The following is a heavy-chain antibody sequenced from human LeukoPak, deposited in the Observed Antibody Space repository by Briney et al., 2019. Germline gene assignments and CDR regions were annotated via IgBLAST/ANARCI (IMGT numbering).Heavy chain of an antibody. D-gene: IGHD1-14*01. V-gene: IGHV3-23*01. Sequence: GASLRLSCAASGFTFSNCPMSWVRQAPGKGLECVSAISGSGGRTYYAASVKGRFTISRDNSKNTLHLQLNSLRAEDTALYYCAKDPPRDPDEPYLGMDVWGQGNPVNGSS. CDR1: GFTFSNCP. CDR2: ISGSGGRT. J-gene: IGHJ6*02. CDR3: AKDPPRDPDEPYLGMDV.